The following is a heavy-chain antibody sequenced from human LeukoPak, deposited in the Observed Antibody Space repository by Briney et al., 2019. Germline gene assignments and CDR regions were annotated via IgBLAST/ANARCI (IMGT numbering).Heavy chain of an antibody. CDR3: ARDLPPYYYDSSGL. V-gene: IGHV3-66*01. Sequence: GGSLRLSCTVSGFTVSSNSMSWVRQAPGKGLEWVSFIYSDNTHYADSVKGRFTISRDNSKNTLYLQMNSLRAEDTAVYYCARDLPPYYYDSSGLGGQGTLVTVSS. J-gene: IGHJ4*02. CDR2: IYSDNT. D-gene: IGHD3-22*01. CDR1: GFTVSSNS.